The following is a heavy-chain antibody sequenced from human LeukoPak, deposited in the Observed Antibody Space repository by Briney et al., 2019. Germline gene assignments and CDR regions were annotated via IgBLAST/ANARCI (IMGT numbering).Heavy chain of an antibody. CDR3: ARGVTGIYYYYYMDV. Sequence: ASVKVSCMTSGYTFDRYGISWVRQAPGQGLEWMGWINPNSGGTNYAQKFQGRVTMTRDTSISTAYMELSRLNSDDTAVYYCARGVTGIYYYYYMDVWGTGTTVTVSS. CDR1: GYTFDRYG. J-gene: IGHJ6*03. CDR2: INPNSGGT. D-gene: IGHD3-10*01. V-gene: IGHV1-2*02.